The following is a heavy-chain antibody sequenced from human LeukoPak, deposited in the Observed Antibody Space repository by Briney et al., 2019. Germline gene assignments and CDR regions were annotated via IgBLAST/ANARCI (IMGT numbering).Heavy chain of an antibody. CDR1: GISLSTSGVG. CDR3: VHAHVIWGFYGSTGHWFDP. CDR2: IYWDDDK. J-gene: IGHJ5*02. Sequence: SGPTLVNPTQTLTLTCTFSGISLSTSGVGVGWIRQPPGKALEWLALIYWDDDKRYSPSLKSRLTITMDTSKNQVVLTMSNMDPVDTATYYCVHAHVIWGFYGSTGHWFDPWGQGTLVTVSS. D-gene: IGHD3-10*01. V-gene: IGHV2-5*02.